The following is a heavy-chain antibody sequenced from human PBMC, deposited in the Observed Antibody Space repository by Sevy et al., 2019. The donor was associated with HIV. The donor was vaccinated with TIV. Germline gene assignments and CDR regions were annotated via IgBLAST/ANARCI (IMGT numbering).Heavy chain of an antibody. J-gene: IGHJ3*02. D-gene: IGHD3-22*01. CDR2: IYDSGST. CDR1: GGSISNYH. V-gene: IGHV4-59*01. Sequence: SETLSLTCTVSGGSISNYHWSWIRQPPGKGLEWIGYIYDSGSTNYNPSLKSRVTISVDTSKNQFSLKLSSMSAADTAVYYCARRGYDSSGYYNAFVIWGQGTMVTVSS. CDR3: ARRGYDSSGYYNAFVI.